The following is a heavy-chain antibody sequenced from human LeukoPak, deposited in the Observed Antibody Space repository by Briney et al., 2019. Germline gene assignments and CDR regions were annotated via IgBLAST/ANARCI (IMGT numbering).Heavy chain of an antibody. V-gene: IGHV4-59*01. CDR1: GGSISSYY. J-gene: IGHJ1*01. CDR3: ARGGSSWLSAEYFQH. Sequence: SETLSLTCTVSGGSISSYYWSWIRQPPGKGLEWIGYIYYSGSTNYNPSLKSRVTISVDTSKNQFSLKLSSVTAADTAVYYCARGGSSWLSAEYFQHWGQGTLVTVSS. CDR2: IYYSGST. D-gene: IGHD6-13*01.